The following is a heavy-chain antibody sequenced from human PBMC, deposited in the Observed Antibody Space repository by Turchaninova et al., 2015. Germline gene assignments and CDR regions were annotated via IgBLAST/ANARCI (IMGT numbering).Heavy chain of an antibody. CDR3: ARHGGYSYIKNWFDP. CDR2: IYHSGST. J-gene: IGHJ5*02. Sequence: QVQLQESGPGLGKPWEARSPTGAVSGYSIRSGSYWGWIRPAPGKGLEWIGSIYHSGSTYYYPSLKSRVTISVDTSKNQLSLKLTSVTAADTAVYYGARHGGYSYIKNWFDPWGQGTLVTVSS. CDR1: GYSIRSGSY. D-gene: IGHD5-18*01. V-gene: IGHV4-38-2*01.